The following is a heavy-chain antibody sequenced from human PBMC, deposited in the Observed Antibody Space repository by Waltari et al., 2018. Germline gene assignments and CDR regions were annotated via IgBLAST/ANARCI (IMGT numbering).Heavy chain of an antibody. Sequence: QVQLQESGPGLVKPSETLSLTCTVSGGSISSYYWSWDRQPPGKGLEWIGYIYYSGSTNYNPSLKSRVTISVDTSKNQFSLKLSSVTAADTAVYYCARVGAAAGSLARYYYYYMDVWGKGTTVTVSS. CDR3: ARVGAAAGSLARYYYYYMDV. J-gene: IGHJ6*03. D-gene: IGHD6-13*01. CDR2: IYYSGST. V-gene: IGHV4-59*01. CDR1: GGSISSYY.